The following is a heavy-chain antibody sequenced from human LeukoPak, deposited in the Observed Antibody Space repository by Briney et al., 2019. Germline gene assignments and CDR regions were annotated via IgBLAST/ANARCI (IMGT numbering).Heavy chain of an antibody. V-gene: IGHV3-11*01. D-gene: IGHD2-2*01. J-gene: IGHJ1*01. CDR1: GFTFSDYY. Sequence: PGGSLRLSCAASGFTFSDYYMSWIRQAPGKGLEWVSYISSSGSTIYYADSVKGRFTISRDNAKHSLYLQMNSLRAEDTAVYYCAKAADALPEYFQHWGQGTLVTVSS. CDR3: AKAADALPEYFQH. CDR2: ISSSGSTI.